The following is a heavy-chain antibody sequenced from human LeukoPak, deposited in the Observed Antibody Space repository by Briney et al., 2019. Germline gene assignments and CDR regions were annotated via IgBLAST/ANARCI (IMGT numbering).Heavy chain of an antibody. J-gene: IGHJ4*02. V-gene: IGHV3-53*01. Sequence: GSLRLSCAASGFTVSTNYMTWVRQAPGKGLEWVSVIYSGGSTYYADSVKGRFTISRDNSKNTLSLQMNSLRAEDTAEYYCARERGGRMAASGTLDYWGQGTLVTVSS. CDR1: GFTVSTNY. CDR2: IYSGGST. D-gene: IGHD6-13*01. CDR3: ARERGGRMAASGTLDY.